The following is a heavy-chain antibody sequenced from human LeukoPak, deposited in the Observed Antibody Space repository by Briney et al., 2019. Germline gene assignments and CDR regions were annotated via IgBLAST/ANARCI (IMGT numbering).Heavy chain of an antibody. V-gene: IGHV4-34*01. CDR3: ARLLRGGRDTPMVTMIVVRAKSGAFDI. CDR1: GGSFSGYY. CDR2: INHSGST. Sequence: PSETLSLTCAVYGGSFSGYYWSWIRQPPGKGLEWIGEINHSGSTNYNPSLKSRVTISVDTSKNQFSLKLSSVTAADTAVYYCARLLRGGRDTPMVTMIVVRAKSGAFDIWGQGTMVTASS. D-gene: IGHD3-22*01. J-gene: IGHJ3*02.